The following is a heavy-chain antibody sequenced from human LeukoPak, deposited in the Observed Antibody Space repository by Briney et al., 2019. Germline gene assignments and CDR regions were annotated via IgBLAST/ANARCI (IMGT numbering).Heavy chain of an antibody. CDR1: GYSFTSYW. CDR2: IYPGDSDT. D-gene: IGHD3-16*02. CDR3: ARHVKGIWGSYRLIDY. J-gene: IGHJ4*02. Sequence: GESLKISRKGSGYSFTSYWIGWVRQMPGKGLEWMGIIYPGDSDTRYSPSFQGQVTISADKSISTAYLQWSSLKASDTAMYYCARHVKGIWGSYRLIDYWGQGTLVTVSS. V-gene: IGHV5-51*01.